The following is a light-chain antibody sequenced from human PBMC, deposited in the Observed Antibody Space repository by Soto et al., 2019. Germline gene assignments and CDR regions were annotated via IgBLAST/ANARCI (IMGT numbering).Light chain of an antibody. J-gene: IGLJ2*01. CDR3: SSYTSTSTVL. V-gene: IGLV2-14*01. CDR1: SSDVGGYNY. CDR2: DVS. Sequence: QSALTQPASVSGSPGQSITMSCTGTSSDVGGYNYVSWYQQHPGKAPKLMIYDVSDRPSGVSNRFSGSKSGNTASLTISGLQAEDEADYYCSSYTSTSTVLFGGGTKLTV.